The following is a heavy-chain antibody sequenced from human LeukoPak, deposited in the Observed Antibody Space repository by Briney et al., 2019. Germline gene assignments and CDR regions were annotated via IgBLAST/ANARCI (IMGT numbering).Heavy chain of an antibody. CDR2: IRHDGDIT. CDR3: AKPASASDNDY. D-gene: IGHD2-21*02. V-gene: IGHV3-30*02. CDR1: GYTFRSYG. J-gene: IGHJ4*02. Sequence: GGSLRLSCTASGYTFRSYGFHWVRQAPGKGLEWVAFIRHDGDITYYVDSVKGRFTISRDDSKNTLYLQMNSLGPEDTAVYYCAKPASASDNDYWGPGIIVTVSS.